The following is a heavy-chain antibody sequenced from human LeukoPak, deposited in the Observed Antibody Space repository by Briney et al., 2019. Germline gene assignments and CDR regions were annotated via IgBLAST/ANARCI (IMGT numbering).Heavy chain of an antibody. CDR2: ISSDGSST. D-gene: IGHD6-19*01. Sequence: GGSLSLSFASSGFFFSSYLMHWVRPAPGKGVVWVSRISSDGSSTTYADSVKGRFTISRDNAKNTLYLQMNSLRAEDTAVYYCARGHGSYSSGWTWFDYWGQGTLVTVSS. CDR3: ARGHGSYSSGWTWFDY. J-gene: IGHJ4*02. CDR1: GFFFSSYL. V-gene: IGHV3-74*01.